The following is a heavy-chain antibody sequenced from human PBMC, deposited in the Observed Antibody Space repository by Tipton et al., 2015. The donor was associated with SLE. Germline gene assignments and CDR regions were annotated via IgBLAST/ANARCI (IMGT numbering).Heavy chain of an antibody. CDR2: MNPNNGHT. Sequence: QLVQSGAELKKPGASVRVSCKASGYRFIANDINWVRLAAGQGPEWMGWMNPNNGHTAYAQRFMGRVSMTRNISISTAYMELNNLTSEDTAVYYCARDSVAFRFDFWGQGSLVTVSS. V-gene: IGHV1-8*01. D-gene: IGHD3/OR15-3a*01. J-gene: IGHJ4*02. CDR3: ARDSVAFRFDF. CDR1: GYRFIAND.